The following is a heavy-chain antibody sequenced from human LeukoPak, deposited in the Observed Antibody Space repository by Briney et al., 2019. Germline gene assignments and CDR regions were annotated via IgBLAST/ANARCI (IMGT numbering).Heavy chain of an antibody. D-gene: IGHD4-23*01. V-gene: IGHV3-7*04. CDR3: ARDRTVVTKYDAFDI. CDR1: GFTFSSYW. CDR2: IKQDGSEE. J-gene: IGHJ3*02. Sequence: PGGSLRLSCAASGFTFSSYWMSWVRQAPGKGLEWVANIKQDGSEEYYVDSVKGRFTISRDNAKNSLYLQMNSLRAEDTAVYYCARDRTVVTKYDAFDIWGQGTMVTVSS.